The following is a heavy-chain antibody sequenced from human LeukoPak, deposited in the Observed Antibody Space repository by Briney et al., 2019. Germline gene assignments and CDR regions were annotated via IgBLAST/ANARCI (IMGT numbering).Heavy chain of an antibody. CDR2: ISSSSSYI. J-gene: IGHJ3*02. Sequence: AGGSLRLSCAASGFTFSSYSMNWVRQAPGKGLEWVSSISSSSSYIYYADSVKGRFTISRDNAKNSLYLQMNSLRAEDTAVYYCARGVWGSYRYDSRAFDIWGQGTMVTVSS. CDR3: ARGVWGSYRYDSRAFDI. D-gene: IGHD3-16*02. V-gene: IGHV3-21*01. CDR1: GFTFSSYS.